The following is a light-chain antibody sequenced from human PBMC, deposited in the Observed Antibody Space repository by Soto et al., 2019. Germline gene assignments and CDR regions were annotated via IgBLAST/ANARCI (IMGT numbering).Light chain of an antibody. CDR1: SSNIGAGYD. V-gene: IGLV1-40*01. J-gene: IGLJ2*01. CDR3: QSYDNTLRVI. Sequence: QLVLTQPPSVSGAPGQRVTISCTGSSSNIGAGYDVHWYQQLPGTAPKLLIYGNINRPSGVPDRFSGSKSGTSASLAITGLQAEDEADYYCQSYDNTLRVIFGGGTKLTVL. CDR2: GNI.